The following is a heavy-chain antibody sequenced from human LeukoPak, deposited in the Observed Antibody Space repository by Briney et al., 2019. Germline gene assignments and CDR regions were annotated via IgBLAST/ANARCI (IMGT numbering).Heavy chain of an antibody. D-gene: IGHD3-22*01. J-gene: IGHJ4*02. Sequence: SETLSLTCTVSGDSISSYYWSWIRQPPGKGLEWIGYIYYSGSTNYNPSLKSRVTISVDTSKNQFSLKLSCVTAADTAVYYCARVYYYDSSGSPSFDYWGQGTLVTVSS. V-gene: IGHV4-59*01. CDR2: IYYSGST. CDR1: GDSISSYY. CDR3: ARVYYYDSSGSPSFDY.